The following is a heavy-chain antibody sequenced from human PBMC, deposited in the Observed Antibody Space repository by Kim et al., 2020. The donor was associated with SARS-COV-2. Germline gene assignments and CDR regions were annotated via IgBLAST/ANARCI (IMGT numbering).Heavy chain of an antibody. CDR3: AKDYGCSGGRCYSNFDS. V-gene: IGHV3-30*18. CDR1: GFTLRNYG. D-gene: IGHD2-15*01. Sequence: GGSLRLSCAASGFTLRNYGMHWVRQAPGKGLEWVAVISDDGSYKYYTESVKGRFTISRDNSKNTLYLQMNSLRPEDTAIFYCAKDYGCSGGRCYSNFDSWGQGTLVTVSS. J-gene: IGHJ4*02. CDR2: ISDDGSYK.